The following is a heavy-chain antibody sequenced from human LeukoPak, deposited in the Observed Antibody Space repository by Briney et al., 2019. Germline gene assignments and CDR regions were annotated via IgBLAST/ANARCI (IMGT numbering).Heavy chain of an antibody. CDR1: GFTFSGYW. V-gene: IGHV3-7*01. Sequence: PGGSLRLSCAASGFTFSGYWMGWVRQAPGKGLEWVANIKQDGSEKSYVESVKGRFTISRDNAKNSLYLQMNSLRAEDTAVYYCARVPDNYYDSSGYSPNWGQGTLVTVSS. CDR2: IKQDGSEK. CDR3: ARVPDNYYDSSGYSPN. J-gene: IGHJ4*02. D-gene: IGHD3-22*01.